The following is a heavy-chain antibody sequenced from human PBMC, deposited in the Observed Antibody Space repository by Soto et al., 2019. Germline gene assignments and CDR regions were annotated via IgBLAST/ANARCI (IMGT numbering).Heavy chain of an antibody. V-gene: IGHV1-18*01. D-gene: IGHD3-3*01. Sequence: ASVKVSCKASGYTFTSYGISWVRQAPGQGLEWMGWISAYNGNTNYAQKLQGRVTMTTDTSTSTAYMELRSLRSDDTAVYYCARDGLRFLGPLNLFDPWGQGTLVTVSS. J-gene: IGHJ5*02. CDR1: GYTFTSYG. CDR2: ISAYNGNT. CDR3: ARDGLRFLGPLNLFDP.